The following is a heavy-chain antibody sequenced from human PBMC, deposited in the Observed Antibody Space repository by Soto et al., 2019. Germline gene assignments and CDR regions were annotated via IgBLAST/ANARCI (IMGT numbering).Heavy chain of an antibody. D-gene: IGHD5-18*01. CDR1: GYTFTSDC. CDR2: INPSGGST. CDR3: ASCRWTKRTADSSLDH. J-gene: IGHJ4*02. Sequence: VKFSCKASGYTFTSDCIHWVRQAPVQGLEWMGIINPSGGSTSYAQKFQGRVTMTRDTSTSTVYMELSRLRSEDTAVYFCASCRWTKRTADSSLDHWGQGTQVTVSS. V-gene: IGHV1-46*01.